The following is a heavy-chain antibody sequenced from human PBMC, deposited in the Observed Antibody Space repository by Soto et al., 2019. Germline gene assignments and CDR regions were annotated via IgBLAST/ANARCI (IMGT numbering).Heavy chain of an antibody. D-gene: IGHD2-21*01. CDR2: TSGSGGST. CDR3: AKVIVVIAAAGAYFDH. V-gene: IGHV3-23*01. J-gene: IGHJ4*02. Sequence: GGSLRLSCAASGFTFTNYAMTWVRQAPGKGLEWVSVTSGSGGSTYYADSVKGRFTISRDNSKNTLYLQMDSLRAEDTAVYYCAKVIVVIAAAGAYFDHWGQGNLVTVSS. CDR1: GFTFTNYA.